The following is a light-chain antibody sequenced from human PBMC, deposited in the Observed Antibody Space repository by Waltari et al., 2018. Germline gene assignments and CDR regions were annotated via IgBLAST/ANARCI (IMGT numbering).Light chain of an antibody. Sequence: QSVLTQPPSASGNPGQRFTISCSGSSSNIGRNTVNWYQQLPGTAPELLIYSNNQRPSGVPDRFSGSKSGTSASLAISGLQSEDEADYYCAAWDDSLNGWVFGGGTKLTVL. CDR2: SNN. V-gene: IGLV1-44*01. J-gene: IGLJ3*02. CDR1: SSNIGRNT. CDR3: AAWDDSLNGWV.